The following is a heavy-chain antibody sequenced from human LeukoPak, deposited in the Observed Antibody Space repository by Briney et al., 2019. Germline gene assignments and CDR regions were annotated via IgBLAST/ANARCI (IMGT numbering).Heavy chain of an antibody. D-gene: IGHD3-10*01. CDR2: INHSGST. V-gene: IGHV4-34*01. CDR3: ARVGVKYGSGRYQSYYMDV. J-gene: IGHJ6*03. CDR1: GGSFSGYY. Sequence: SETLSLTCAVYGGSFSGYYWSWIRQPPGKGLEWIGEINHSGSTNYNPSLKSRVTISVDTSKNQFSLKLSSVTAADTAVYYCARVGVKYGSGRYQSYYMDVWGNGTTVTVSS.